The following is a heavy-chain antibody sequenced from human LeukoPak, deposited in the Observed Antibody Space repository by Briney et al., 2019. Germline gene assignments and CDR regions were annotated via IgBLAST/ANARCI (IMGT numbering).Heavy chain of an antibody. Sequence: GGSLRLSCAASGFTVSTNYMSWVRQAPGKGLEWVSVIYSGGSTYYADSVKGRFTISRDNSKNTLYLQMNSLRDEDTAVYYCAPTPNLPHDDDYVWRLEYFQHWGQGTLVTVSS. CDR1: GFTVSTNY. D-gene: IGHD3-16*01. V-gene: IGHV3-53*01. CDR2: IYSGGST. J-gene: IGHJ1*01. CDR3: APTPNLPHDDDYVWRLEYFQH.